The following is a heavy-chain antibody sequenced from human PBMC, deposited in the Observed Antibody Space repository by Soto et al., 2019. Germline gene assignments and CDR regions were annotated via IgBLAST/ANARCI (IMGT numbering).Heavy chain of an antibody. D-gene: IGHD2-2*01. CDR2: IYPGDSDT. CDR3: ARGYCTTTICDPWFDP. CDR1: GSSLTSYW. J-gene: IGHJ5*02. V-gene: IGHV5-51*01. Sequence: ESLKISCTGVGSSLTSYWIGWVRQIPGKGLEWMGIIYPGDSDTRYSPSFQRQVTISADKSITTAYLQWSSLKASDTAMYYCARGYCTTTICDPWFDPWGQGTLVTVSS.